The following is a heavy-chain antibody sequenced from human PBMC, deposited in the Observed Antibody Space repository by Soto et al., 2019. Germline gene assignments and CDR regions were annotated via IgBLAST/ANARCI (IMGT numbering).Heavy chain of an antibody. D-gene: IGHD2-2*01. CDR1: GGSFSGYY. CDR2: INHSGST. V-gene: IGHV4-34*01. CDR3: ARAEPDIVVVPAAMMVAGTTYYYMDV. Sequence: QVQLQQWGAGLLKPSETLSLTCAVYGGSFSGYYWSWIRQPPGKGLEWIGEINHSGSTNYNPSPKRRVTISVDTSKNQFSLKLSSVTAADTAVYYCARAEPDIVVVPAAMMVAGTTYYYMDVWGKGTTVTVSS. J-gene: IGHJ6*03.